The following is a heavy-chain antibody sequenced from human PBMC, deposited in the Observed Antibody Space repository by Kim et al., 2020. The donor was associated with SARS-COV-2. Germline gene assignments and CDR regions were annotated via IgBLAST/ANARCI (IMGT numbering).Heavy chain of an antibody. J-gene: IGHJ4*02. CDR3: ARDTPFIRYFDWSLPDIDY. Sequence: ASVKVSCKASGYTFTSYGISWVRQAPGQGLEWMGRISAYNGNTNYAQKLQGRVTMTTGTSTSTAHMELRSLRSDDTAVYYCARDTPFIRYFDWSLPDIDYWGQGTLVTVSS. V-gene: IGHV1-18*01. D-gene: IGHD3-9*01. CDR1: GYTFTSYG. CDR2: ISAYNGNT.